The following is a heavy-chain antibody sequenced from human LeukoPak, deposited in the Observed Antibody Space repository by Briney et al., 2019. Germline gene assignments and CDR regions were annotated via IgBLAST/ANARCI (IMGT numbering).Heavy chain of an antibody. J-gene: IGHJ4*02. Sequence: GGSLRLSCAASGFTFSSYSMNWVRQAPGKGLEWVSAISGSGGSTYYADSVKGRFTISRDNSKNTLYLQMNSLRAEDTAVYYCAKKGCGGDCNSYYFDYWGQGTLVTVSS. V-gene: IGHV3-23*01. CDR2: ISGSGGST. CDR3: AKKGCGGDCNSYYFDY. CDR1: GFTFSSYS. D-gene: IGHD2-21*02.